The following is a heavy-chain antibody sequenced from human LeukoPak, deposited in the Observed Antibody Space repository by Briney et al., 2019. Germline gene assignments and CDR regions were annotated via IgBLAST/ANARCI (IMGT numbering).Heavy chain of an antibody. CDR2: IEQDGSEK. CDR1: GFTLGIFW. D-gene: IGHD2/OR15-2a*01. CDR3: AREHVIRVPLFDY. Sequence: GGSLRLSCAASGFTLGIFWMGWVRQAPGKGLEWVANIEQDGSEKVYVDSVRGRFTISRDNAENSLFLQMNSLRSDDTAVYYCAREHVIRVPLFDYWGQGTLVTVSS. J-gene: IGHJ4*02. V-gene: IGHV3-7*03.